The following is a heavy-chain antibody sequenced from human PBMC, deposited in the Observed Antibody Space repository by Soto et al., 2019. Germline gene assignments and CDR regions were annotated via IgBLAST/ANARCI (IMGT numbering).Heavy chain of an antibody. CDR1: GGTFSSYA. D-gene: IGHD1-26*01. Sequence: QVQLVQSGAEVKKPGSSVKVSCKASGGTFSSYAISWVRQAPGQGLEWMGGIIPIFGTANYAQKFQGRDTITADKSTSTAYMELSSLRSEDTAVYYCARDLGGATYYYYYGMDVWGQGTTVTVSS. J-gene: IGHJ6*02. CDR3: ARDLGGATYYYYYGMDV. V-gene: IGHV1-69*06. CDR2: IIPIFGTA.